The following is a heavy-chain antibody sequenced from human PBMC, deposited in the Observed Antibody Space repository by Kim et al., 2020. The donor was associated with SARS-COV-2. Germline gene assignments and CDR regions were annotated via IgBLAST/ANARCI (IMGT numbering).Heavy chain of an antibody. Sequence: RVTISVDTSKNQFSLKLSSVTAADTAVYYCARVGVTMVRGVIRTGHAFDIWGQGTMVTVSS. D-gene: IGHD3-10*01. J-gene: IGHJ3*02. CDR3: ARVGVTMVRGVIRTGHAFDI. V-gene: IGHV4-30-2*05.